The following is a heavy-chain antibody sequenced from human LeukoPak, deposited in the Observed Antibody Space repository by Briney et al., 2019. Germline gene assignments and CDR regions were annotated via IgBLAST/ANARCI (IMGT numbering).Heavy chain of an antibody. Sequence: TSETLSLTCTVSGGSISSYYWSWIRQPPGKGLEWIGYIYYSGSTNYNPSLKSRVTISVDTSKNQFSLKLSSVTAADTAVYYCARGLYYYDSSGYYRHYYYYYMDVWGKGTTVTISS. J-gene: IGHJ6*03. CDR3: ARGLYYYDSSGYYRHYYYYYMDV. V-gene: IGHV4-59*01. D-gene: IGHD3-22*01. CDR1: GGSISSYY. CDR2: IYYSGST.